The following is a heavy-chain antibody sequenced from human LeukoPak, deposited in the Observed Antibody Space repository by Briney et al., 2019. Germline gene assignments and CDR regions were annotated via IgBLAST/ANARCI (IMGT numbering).Heavy chain of an antibody. V-gene: IGHV3-23*01. CDR2: ISGTGDVS. Sequence: ETLSLTCAVSGGSISSNNWWGWVRQPPGKGLEWVSSISGTGDVSKYADSVKGRFTISRDNSKNTLYLQVNSLRAEETAVYYCAKALVPYYYGMDVWGQGTTVTVS. CDR1: GGSISSNN. D-gene: IGHD3-16*02. J-gene: IGHJ6*02. CDR3: AKALVPYYYGMDV.